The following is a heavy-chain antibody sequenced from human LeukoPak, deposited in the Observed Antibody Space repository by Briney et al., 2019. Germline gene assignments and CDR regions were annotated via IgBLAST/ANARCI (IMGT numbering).Heavy chain of an antibody. D-gene: IGHD3-22*01. J-gene: IGHJ6*03. CDR2: ISYDGSNK. CDR3: AKGGETMIVPLNYSYMDV. Sequence: GGSLRLSCAASGFTFSSYGMHWVRQAPGKGLEWVAVISYDGSNKYYADSVKGRFTISRDNSKNTLYLQMNSLRAEDTAVYYCAKGGETMIVPLNYSYMDVWGKGTTVTVSS. V-gene: IGHV3-30*18. CDR1: GFTFSSYG.